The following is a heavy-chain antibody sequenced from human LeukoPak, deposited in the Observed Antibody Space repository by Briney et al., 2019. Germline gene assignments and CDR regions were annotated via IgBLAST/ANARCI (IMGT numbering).Heavy chain of an antibody. CDR2: INHSGST. CDR1: GGSFSGYY. V-gene: IGHV4-34*01. Sequence: SETLSLTCAVYGGSFSGYYWSWIRQPPGKGLEWIGEINHSGSTNYNPSLKSRVTISVDTSKNQFSLKLSSVTAADTAVYYCASTISSSWNVYYYGMDVWGQGTTVTVSS. CDR3: ASTISSSWNVYYYGMDV. D-gene: IGHD6-13*01. J-gene: IGHJ6*02.